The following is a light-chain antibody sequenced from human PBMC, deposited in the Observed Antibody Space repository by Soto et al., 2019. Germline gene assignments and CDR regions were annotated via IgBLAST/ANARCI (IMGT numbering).Light chain of an antibody. CDR3: KQYNNWPWT. V-gene: IGKV3-15*01. CDR1: QSISDT. Sequence: ETVMTQSPATLSVSPGGRATLSCRASQSISDTLAWYQQKPGQAPRLLIHGASTRATGFPARFSGSGSGTDFTLTIRSLQSEDIAIYYCKQYNNWPWTFGQGTKVDIK. CDR2: GAS. J-gene: IGKJ1*01.